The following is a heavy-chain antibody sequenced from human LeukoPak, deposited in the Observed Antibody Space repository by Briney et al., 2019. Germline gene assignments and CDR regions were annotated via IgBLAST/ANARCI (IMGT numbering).Heavy chain of an antibody. CDR1: GYTFTSYA. V-gene: IGHV7-4-1*02. CDR3: ARDSSRAKYSSSWRTFDY. Sequence: ASVKVSCKASGYTFTSYAMNWVRQAPGQGLEWVGWINTNTGNPTYAQGFTGRFVFSLDTSVSTAYLQISSLKAEDTAVYYCARDSSRAKYSSSWRTFDYWGQGTLVTVSS. D-gene: IGHD6-13*01. CDR2: INTNTGNP. J-gene: IGHJ4*02.